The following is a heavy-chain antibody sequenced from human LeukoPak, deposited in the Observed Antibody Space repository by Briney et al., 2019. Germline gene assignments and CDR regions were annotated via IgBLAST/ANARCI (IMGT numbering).Heavy chain of an antibody. CDR1: GYTFTTYG. CDR2: ISAYNGNT. J-gene: IGHJ5*02. V-gene: IGHV1-18*01. Sequence: GASVTVSCKASGYTFTTYGFSWVRQAPGQGLEWMGWISAYNGNTNYAQKLQGRVTMTTDTSTSTAYMELRSLRSDDTAVYYCARIQYSYDILPRSWFDPWGQGTLVTVSS. D-gene: IGHD3-9*01. CDR3: ARIQYSYDILPRSWFDP.